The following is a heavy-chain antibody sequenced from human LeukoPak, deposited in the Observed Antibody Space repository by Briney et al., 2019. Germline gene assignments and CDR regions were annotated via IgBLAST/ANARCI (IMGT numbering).Heavy chain of an antibody. D-gene: IGHD3-16*01. V-gene: IGHV4-59*01. CDR2: IYYSGST. CDR1: GGSISSYY. J-gene: IGHJ6*03. CDR3: ARETSQKGAHYMDV. Sequence: SETLSLTCTVSGGSISSYYWSWIRQPPGKGLEWIGYIYYSGSTNYNPSLKSRVTISVDTSRNQFSLKLSSVTAADTAVYYCARETSQKGAHYMDVWGKGTTVTISS.